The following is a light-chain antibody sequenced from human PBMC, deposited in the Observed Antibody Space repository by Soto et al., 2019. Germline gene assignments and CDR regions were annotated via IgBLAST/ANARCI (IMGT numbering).Light chain of an antibody. CDR3: SSFAGSNNFDV. Sequence: QSALTQPPSASGSPGQSVTISCTGTSSDVGGYHYVSWYQQHPGKAPKLMIYDVSKRPSGVPDRFSGSKSGNTASLTVSGLKAEDEADYYCSSFAGSNNFDVFGTGTQLTVL. V-gene: IGLV2-8*01. J-gene: IGLJ1*01. CDR1: SSDVGGYHY. CDR2: DVS.